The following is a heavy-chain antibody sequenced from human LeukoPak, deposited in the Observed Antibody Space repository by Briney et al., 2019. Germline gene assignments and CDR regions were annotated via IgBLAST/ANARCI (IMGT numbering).Heavy chain of an antibody. Sequence: ASVKASCKASGYTFTSYDINWVRQATGQGLEWMGWMNPNSGNTGYAQKFQGRVTMTRNTSISTAYMELSSLRSEDTAVYYCARGDITIFGVVIMRDYYYGMDVWGQGTTVTVSS. CDR2: MNPNSGNT. CDR1: GYTFTSYD. V-gene: IGHV1-8*01. J-gene: IGHJ6*02. D-gene: IGHD3-3*01. CDR3: ARGDITIFGVVIMRDYYYGMDV.